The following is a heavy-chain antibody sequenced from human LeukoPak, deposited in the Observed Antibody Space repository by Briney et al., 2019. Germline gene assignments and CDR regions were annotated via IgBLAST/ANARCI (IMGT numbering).Heavy chain of an antibody. CDR1: GGSISSYY. CDR3: AREPGIAAASPRGFYCAFDI. V-gene: IGHV4-4*07. D-gene: IGHD6-13*01. Sequence: PSETLSLTCTVSGGSISSYYWSWIRQAAGKGLEWIGRIYTSGSTNYNPSLKSRVTMSVDTSKHQFSLKLSSVTAADTAVYYCAREPGIAAASPRGFYCAFDIWGQGTMVTVSS. CDR2: IYTSGST. J-gene: IGHJ3*02.